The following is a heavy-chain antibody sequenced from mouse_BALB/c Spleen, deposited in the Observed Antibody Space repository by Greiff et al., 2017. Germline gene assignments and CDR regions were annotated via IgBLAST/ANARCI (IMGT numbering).Heavy chain of an antibody. CDR2: ISSGGSYT. CDR1: GFTFSSYG. V-gene: IGHV5-6*01. D-gene: IGHD2-3*01. J-gene: IGHJ3*01. Sequence: EVKLVESGGDLVKPGGSLKLSCAASGFTFSSYGMSWVRQTPDKRLEWVATISSGGSYTYYPDSVKGRFTISRDNAKNTLYLQMSSLKSEDTAMYYCARHQIYDGYLAWFAYWGQGTLVTVSA. CDR3: ARHQIYDGYLAWFAY.